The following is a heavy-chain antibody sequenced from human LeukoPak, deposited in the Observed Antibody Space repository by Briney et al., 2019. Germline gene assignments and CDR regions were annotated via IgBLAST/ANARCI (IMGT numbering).Heavy chain of an antibody. CDR1: GYTFTGYY. CDR2: INPNSGGT. Sequence: ASVKVSCKASGYTFTGYYMHWVRQAPGQGLEWMGWINPNSGGTNYAQKFQGRVTMTRDTSISTAYMELSRLRSDDTAVYYCARAHGLIVGATGYYYYYMDVWGKGTTVTVSS. D-gene: IGHD1-26*01. J-gene: IGHJ6*03. CDR3: ARAHGLIVGATGYYYYYMDV. V-gene: IGHV1-2*02.